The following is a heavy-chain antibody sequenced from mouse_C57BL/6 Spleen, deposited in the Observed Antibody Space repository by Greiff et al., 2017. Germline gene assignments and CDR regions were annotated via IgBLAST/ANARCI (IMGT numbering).Heavy chain of an antibody. D-gene: IGHD1-1*01. CDR1: GFSFTSYG. V-gene: IGHV2-9*01. CDR3: AKHGYYGSSYVAY. Sequence: QVQLKESGPGLVAPSQCLSITCTASGFSFTSYGVDWVSQPPGQGLEWLGVIWGGGGTNYYSALMSSLSTCKDNSKSQVFLKMNSLQTDDTAIYYCAKHGYYGSSYVAYWGQGTLVTVSA. J-gene: IGHJ3*01. CDR2: IWGGGGT.